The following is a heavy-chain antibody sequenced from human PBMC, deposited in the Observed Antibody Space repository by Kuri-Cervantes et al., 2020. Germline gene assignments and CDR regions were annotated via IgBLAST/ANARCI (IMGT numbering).Heavy chain of an antibody. V-gene: IGHV3-23*01. CDR1: GFTFSRCS. Sequence: GESLKISCAASGFTFSRCSMNWVRQAPGKGLEWVSAISGSGGSTYYADSVKGRFTISRDNSKNTLYLQMNSLRAEDTAVYYCARGGVVILTLNLDYWGQGTLVTVSS. CDR3: ARGGVVILTLNLDY. D-gene: IGHD3-9*01. J-gene: IGHJ4*02. CDR2: ISGSGGST.